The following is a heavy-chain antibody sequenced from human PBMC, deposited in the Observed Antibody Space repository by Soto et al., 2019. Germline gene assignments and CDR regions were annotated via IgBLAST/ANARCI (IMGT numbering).Heavy chain of an antibody. V-gene: IGHV4-59*01. CDR3: ARTPIAVAGLYYFDY. CDR2: IYSSGST. D-gene: IGHD6-19*01. Sequence: SETLSLTCTVSGGSISSYYWSWIRQPPGKGLEWIGYIYSSGSTNYNPSLKSRVTISVHPSKNQFSLKLSSVTAADTAVYYCARTPIAVAGLYYFDYWGQVTLVTVSS. CDR1: GGSISSYY. J-gene: IGHJ4*02.